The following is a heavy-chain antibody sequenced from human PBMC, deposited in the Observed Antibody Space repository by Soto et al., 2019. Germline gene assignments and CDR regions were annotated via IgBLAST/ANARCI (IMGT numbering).Heavy chain of an antibody. CDR1: GYTFTGYY. V-gene: IGHV1-2*04. J-gene: IGHJ5*02. D-gene: IGHD2-2*01. CDR2: INPNSGGT. CDR3: ARGDQNIVVVPAASNWFDP. Sequence: QVQLVQSGAEVKKPGASVKVSCKASGYTFTGYYMHWVRQAPGQGLEWMGWINPNSGGTNYAQKFQGWVTMTRDTSSSTAYMELSRLRSDDTAVYYCARGDQNIVVVPAASNWFDPWGQGTLVTVSS.